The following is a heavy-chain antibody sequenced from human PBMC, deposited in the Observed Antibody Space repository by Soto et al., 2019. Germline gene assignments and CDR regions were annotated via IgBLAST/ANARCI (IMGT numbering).Heavy chain of an antibody. CDR3: ARVALSGGGWLDP. V-gene: IGHV1-46*01. D-gene: IGHD1-26*01. CDR1: GYSFTKYY. J-gene: IGHJ5*02. Sequence: ASVKVSCKASGYSFTKYYLHWVRQAPGQGLEWMTIINPSSGDTTYAQKFQGRVTVTSYTSTSTVYMELRSLTSEDTAIYYCARVALSGGGWLDPWGQGTLVTVSS. CDR2: INPSSGDT.